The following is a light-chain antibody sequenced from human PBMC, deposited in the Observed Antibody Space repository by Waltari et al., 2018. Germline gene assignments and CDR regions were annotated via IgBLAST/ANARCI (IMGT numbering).Light chain of an antibody. J-gene: IGLJ2*01. V-gene: IGLV1-47*01. Sequence: QSVLAQPPSASGTPGQRVTISCSANNSNVVTSYVFWYQQLPGTAPKLLIHRNDQRPSGVPDRFSASKSGTSASLAISGLRSEDEADYYCAAWNDSLSVVFGGGTKLTVL. CDR2: RND. CDR1: NSNVVTSY. CDR3: AAWNDSLSVV.